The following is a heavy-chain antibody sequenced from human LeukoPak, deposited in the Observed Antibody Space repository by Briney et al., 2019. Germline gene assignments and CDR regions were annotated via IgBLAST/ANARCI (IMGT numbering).Heavy chain of an antibody. Sequence: ASVKVSCKASGYTFTSYGISWVRQAPGQGLEWMGRINPNSGGTNYAQKFQGRVTMTRDTSISTAYMELSRLRSDDTAVYYCAIKIEYSSLTWGQGTLVTVSS. V-gene: IGHV1-2*06. CDR3: AIKIEYSSLT. CDR1: GYTFTSYG. J-gene: IGHJ5*02. D-gene: IGHD6-6*01. CDR2: INPNSGGT.